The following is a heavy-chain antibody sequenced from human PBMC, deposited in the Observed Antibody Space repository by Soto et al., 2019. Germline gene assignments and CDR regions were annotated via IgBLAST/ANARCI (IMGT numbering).Heavy chain of an antibody. CDR1: GFTFDDYT. Sequence: GGSLRLSCAASGFTFDDYTMHWVRQAPGKGLEWVSLISWDGGSTYYADSVKGRFTISRDNSKNSLYLQMNGLRTEDTALYYCAKDGGSGWYNYRGQGTLVTVAS. V-gene: IGHV3-43*01. J-gene: IGHJ4*02. CDR2: ISWDGGST. CDR3: AKDGGSGWYNY. D-gene: IGHD6-19*01.